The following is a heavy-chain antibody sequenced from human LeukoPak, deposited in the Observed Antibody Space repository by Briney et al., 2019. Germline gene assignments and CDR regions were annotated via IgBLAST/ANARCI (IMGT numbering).Heavy chain of an antibody. J-gene: IGHJ6*03. D-gene: IGHD3-10*01. Sequence: SQTLSLTCTVSGGTISSGSYYWSWIRQPAGKGLGWIGRIYTSGSTNYNPSLKSRVTISVDTSKNQFSLKLSSVTAADTAVYCCARSCYGSGSYYYYYMDVWGKGTTVTISS. CDR1: GGTISSGSYY. CDR3: ARSCYGSGSYYYYYMDV. V-gene: IGHV4-61*02. CDR2: IYTSGST.